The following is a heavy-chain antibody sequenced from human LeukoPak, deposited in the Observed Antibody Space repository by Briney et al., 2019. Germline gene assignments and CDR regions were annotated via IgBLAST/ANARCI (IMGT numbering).Heavy chain of an antibody. Sequence: GGSLRLSCTASGFTLGDYAMSWFRQAPGKGLEWVGFIRSKAYGGTTEYAASVKGRFTISRDDSKSIAYLQMNSLKTEDTAVYYCTRDHDYGDFRAYYYYYGMDVWGQGTTVTVSS. CDR2: IRSKAYGGTT. D-gene: IGHD4-17*01. CDR1: GFTLGDYA. CDR3: TRDHDYGDFRAYYYYYGMDV. V-gene: IGHV3-49*03. J-gene: IGHJ6*02.